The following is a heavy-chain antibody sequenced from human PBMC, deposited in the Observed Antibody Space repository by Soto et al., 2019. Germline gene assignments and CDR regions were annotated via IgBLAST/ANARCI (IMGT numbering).Heavy chain of an antibody. Sequence: ASVKVSCKASGYSFTDYHIHWVRQAPGQGLEWLGRINPKSGGTSTAQKFQGWVTMTRDRSISTVYMELTRLRSDDTAVYFCARGHSSDCSNGVCSFFYNHEMDVWGQGTTVTVSS. J-gene: IGHJ6*02. CDR2: INPKSGGT. D-gene: IGHD2-8*01. CDR3: ARGHSSDCSNGVCSFFYNHEMDV. CDR1: GYSFTDYH. V-gene: IGHV1-2*04.